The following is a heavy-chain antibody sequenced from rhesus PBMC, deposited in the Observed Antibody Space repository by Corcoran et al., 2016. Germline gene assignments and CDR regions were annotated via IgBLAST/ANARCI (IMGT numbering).Heavy chain of an antibody. CDR3: VSSLVQPEISLDV. CDR2: LYGSGSST. J-gene: IGHJ5-2*02. Sequence: QLQLQESGPGLVKPSETLSVTCAVSGGSIRSSYWSWLPHAPGKGLEWSGYLYGSGSSTNYNPSLKSRVTLSVDTSKNQFSLKLSSVTAADTAVYYCVSSLVQPEISLDVWGRGVLVTVSS. V-gene: IGHV4-169*01. CDR1: GGSIRSSY. D-gene: IGHD6-13*01.